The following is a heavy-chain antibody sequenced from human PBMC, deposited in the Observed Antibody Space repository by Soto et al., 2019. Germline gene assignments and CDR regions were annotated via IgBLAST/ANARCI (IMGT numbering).Heavy chain of an antibody. V-gene: IGHV3-30*18. J-gene: IGHJ6*02. CDR3: AKVTSSSWPYYYFGMDV. Sequence: QVHLVESGGGVVQPGRSLRLSCAASGFTFSTYGVHWVRQAPGKGLEWVAVISYDGSNKYYVDSVKGRFTISRDNSKNTLYLQMNSLRAEDTAVYYCAKVTSSSWPYYYFGMDVWGQGTTVTVSS. CDR1: GFTFSTYG. CDR2: ISYDGSNK. D-gene: IGHD6-13*01.